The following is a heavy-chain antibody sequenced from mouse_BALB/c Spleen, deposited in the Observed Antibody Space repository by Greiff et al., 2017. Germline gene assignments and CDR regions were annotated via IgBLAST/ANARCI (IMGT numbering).Heavy chain of an antibody. CDR1: GYTFTSYY. D-gene: IGHD2-14*01. V-gene: IGHV1S135*01. J-gene: IGHJ2*01. CDR3: ARYDRYADY. Sequence: VQLQQSGPELMKPGASVKISCKASGYTFTSYYMPWVKQSHGKSLEWIGYIDPFNGGTSYNQKFKGKATLTVDNSSSTAYMHLSSLTSEDSAVYYCARYDRYADYWGQGTTLTVSS. CDR2: IDPFNGGT.